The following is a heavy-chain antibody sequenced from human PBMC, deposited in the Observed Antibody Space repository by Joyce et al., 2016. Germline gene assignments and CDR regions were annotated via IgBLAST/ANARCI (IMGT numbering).Heavy chain of an antibody. CDR1: GDSISSGNW. CDR3: ARDQGSSPGF. V-gene: IGHV4-4*02. CDR2: IYHTGEA. D-gene: IGHD2-2*01. J-gene: IGHJ4*02. Sequence: QVQLQESGPGLVKPSGTLSLTCAVSGDSISSGNWWNWVRQPPGKGREWIGEIYHTGEANYNPSLKSRVSISVASSKNLFSLSLTSVTAADTAVYYCARDQGSSPGFWGQGTLVTVSS.